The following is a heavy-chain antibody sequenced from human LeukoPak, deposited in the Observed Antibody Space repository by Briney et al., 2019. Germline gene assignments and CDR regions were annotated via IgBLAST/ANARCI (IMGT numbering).Heavy chain of an antibody. CDR2: IYSGGST. V-gene: IGHV3-53*01. D-gene: IGHD4-17*01. Sequence: GGPLRLSCAVSGLTVSSNYMSWVRQAPGKGLEWVSAIYSGGSTFYADSVKGRFTISRDNSKNTVYLQMNSLRADDTAIYYCAKGDYGYFYYMDVWGKGTTVTVSS. CDR1: GLTVSSNY. J-gene: IGHJ6*03. CDR3: AKGDYGYFYYMDV.